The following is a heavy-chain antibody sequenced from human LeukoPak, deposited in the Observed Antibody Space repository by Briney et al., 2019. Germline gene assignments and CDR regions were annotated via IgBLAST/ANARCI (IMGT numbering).Heavy chain of an antibody. D-gene: IGHD2-15*01. V-gene: IGHV1-46*01. J-gene: IGHJ4*02. CDR3: AREQMGYHDFDY. CDR2: INPSGGST. CDR1: GYTLTSYG. Sequence: ASVKVSCKASGYTLTSYGITWVRQAPGQGLEWMGIINPSGGSTSYAQKFQGRVTMTRDMSTSTVYMELSSLRSEDTAVYYCAREQMGYHDFDYWGQGTLVTVSS.